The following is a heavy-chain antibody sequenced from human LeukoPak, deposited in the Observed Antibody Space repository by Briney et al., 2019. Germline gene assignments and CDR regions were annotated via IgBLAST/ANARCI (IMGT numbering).Heavy chain of an antibody. J-gene: IGHJ3*02. CDR2: ISWDGGST. Sequence: PGGSLRLSCAASGFTFDDYTMHWVRQAPGKGLEWVSLISWDGGSTYYADSVKGRFTISRDNSKNSLYLQMNSLRTEDTALYYCAKDILRTGVDAFDIWGQGTVVTVSS. V-gene: IGHV3-43*01. CDR3: AKDILRTGVDAFDI. D-gene: IGHD2-15*01. CDR1: GFTFDDYT.